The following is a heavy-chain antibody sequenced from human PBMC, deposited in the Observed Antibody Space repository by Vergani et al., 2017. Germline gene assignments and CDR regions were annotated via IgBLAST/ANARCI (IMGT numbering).Heavy chain of an antibody. D-gene: IGHD2-8*02. V-gene: IGHV3-30*19. Sequence: QVQLVESGGGVVQPGRSLRLSCAASGFTFSSYGMHWVRQAPGKGLEWVAVIWYDGTNKYYTNSVRGRFTISRDNSKSTLFLQMNSLRVEDMAVYYCARDRGDWRYSRYFYNYYMVVWGKGTTVTVSS. CDR3: ARDRGDWRYSRYFYNYYMVV. J-gene: IGHJ6*03. CDR1: GFTFSSYG. CDR2: IWYDGTNK.